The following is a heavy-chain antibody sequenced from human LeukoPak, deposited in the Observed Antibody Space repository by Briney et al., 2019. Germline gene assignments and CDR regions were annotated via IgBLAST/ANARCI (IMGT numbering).Heavy chain of an antibody. CDR3: AKSHMDCSSTSCYLGVHYYGMDV. D-gene: IGHD2-2*01. CDR1: GFTFSSYA. Sequence: GGSLRLSCAASGFTFSSYAMSWVRQAPGKGLEWVSAISGSGGSTYYADSVKGRFTISRDNSKNTLYLQVNSLRAEDTAVYYCAKSHMDCSSTSCYLGVHYYGMDVWGQGTTVTVSS. V-gene: IGHV3-23*01. J-gene: IGHJ6*02. CDR2: ISGSGGST.